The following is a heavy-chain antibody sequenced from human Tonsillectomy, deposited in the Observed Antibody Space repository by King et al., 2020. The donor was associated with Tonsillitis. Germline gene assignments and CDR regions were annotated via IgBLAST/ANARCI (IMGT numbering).Heavy chain of an antibody. Sequence: VQLVESGGGLVQPGGSLRLSCAAAGFTFSSYDMHWVRQATGKGLEWVSDIGTAGDTYYPGSVKGRFTNARENAKNSLYLQMNRLRAGDTAVYYCARHLATVTSPFGGMDVWGQGTTVTVSS. CDR3: ARHLATVTSPFGGMDV. D-gene: IGHD4-17*01. CDR2: IGTAGDT. J-gene: IGHJ6*02. CDR1: GFTFSSYD. V-gene: IGHV3-13*01.